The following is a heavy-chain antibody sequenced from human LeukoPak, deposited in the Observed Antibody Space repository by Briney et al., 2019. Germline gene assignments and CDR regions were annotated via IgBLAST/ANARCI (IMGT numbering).Heavy chain of an antibody. Sequence: ASVKVSCKASGYPLSAHFLNWVRQAPGQGLEWMGNIDTTTGNPRYAQDYTGRFVFSLDTSVSTAYLQITSLKADDTAAYYCVRGTPTPGMDYWGQGTQVTVSS. J-gene: IGHJ4*02. D-gene: IGHD3-10*01. CDR1: GYPLSAHF. CDR2: IDTTTGNP. CDR3: VRGTPTPGMDY. V-gene: IGHV7-4-1*02.